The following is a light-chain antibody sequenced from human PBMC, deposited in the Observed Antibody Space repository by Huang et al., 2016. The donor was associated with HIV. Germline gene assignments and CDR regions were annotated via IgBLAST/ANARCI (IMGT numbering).Light chain of an antibody. Sequence: DIQMTQSPSTLSASVGDRVTITCRARQNINTWLAWYQQKPGKAPKVLIYKASNLESGGPSRFSGSGSGTEFALTISSLQPDDFATYYCQQYNTYFYTFGQGTKLDIK. J-gene: IGKJ2*01. V-gene: IGKV1-5*03. CDR3: QQYNTYFYT. CDR1: QNINTW. CDR2: KAS.